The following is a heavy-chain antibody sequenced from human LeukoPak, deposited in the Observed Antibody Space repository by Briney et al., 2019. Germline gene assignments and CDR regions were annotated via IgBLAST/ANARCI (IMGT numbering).Heavy chain of an antibody. CDR2: ISGSGGST. Sequence: GGSLRLSCAVSGFSINNYWMTWYRQAPGKGLEWVSAISGSGGSTYYADSVKGRFTISRDNSKNTLYLQMNSLRAEDTAVYYCAKEGSSGWYLDYWGQGTLVTVSS. V-gene: IGHV3-23*01. J-gene: IGHJ4*02. D-gene: IGHD6-19*01. CDR1: GFSINNYW. CDR3: AKEGSSGWYLDY.